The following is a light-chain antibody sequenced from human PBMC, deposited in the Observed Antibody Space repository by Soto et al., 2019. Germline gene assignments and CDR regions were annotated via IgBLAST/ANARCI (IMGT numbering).Light chain of an antibody. CDR1: SSDVGAYNY. J-gene: IGLJ3*02. Sequence: QSALTQPRSVSGSPGQSVTISCTGTSSDVGAYNYVSWYQQYSGKAPKVIIFDVSERPSGVPDRFSGSKSGNTASLTISGLQAEDDADYYCCSYAGTYNYWVFGGGTKVTVL. CDR3: CSYAGTYNYWV. CDR2: DVS. V-gene: IGLV2-11*01.